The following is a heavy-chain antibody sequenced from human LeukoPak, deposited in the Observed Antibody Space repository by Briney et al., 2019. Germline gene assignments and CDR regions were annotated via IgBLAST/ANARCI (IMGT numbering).Heavy chain of an antibody. CDR1: GFTFSAYG. J-gene: IGHJ4*02. V-gene: IGHV3-33*06. CDR2: IWYDGTKK. Sequence: GGSLRLSCTPSGFTFSAYGIHWVRQAPGKGLEWVAIIWYDGTKKYYADSVKGRFTISRDNSKNTVSLQMNSLRVEDTALYYCAKDDSGSLDYWGQGTLVTVSS. D-gene: IGHD1-26*01. CDR3: AKDDSGSLDY.